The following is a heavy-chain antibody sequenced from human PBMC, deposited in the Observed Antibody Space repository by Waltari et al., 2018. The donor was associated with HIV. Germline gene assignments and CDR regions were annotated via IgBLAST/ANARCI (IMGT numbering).Heavy chain of an antibody. CDR3: ARDSRGSTWSLNWFDP. J-gene: IGHJ5*02. Sequence: EVQLVESGGGPVKPGESLRRSCVKSGFIFNPYSMTWVRQAPGKGAEWVSSISSSGNFKHYADSVKGRFTISRDNAENSLYLQMNGLRAEDTAIYYCARDSRGSTWSLNWFDPWGQGTLVTVSS. V-gene: IGHV3-21*02. CDR2: ISSSGNFK. D-gene: IGHD6-6*01. CDR1: GFIFNPYS.